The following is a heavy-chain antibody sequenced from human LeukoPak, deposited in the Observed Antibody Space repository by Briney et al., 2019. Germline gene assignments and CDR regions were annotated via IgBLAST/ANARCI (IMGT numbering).Heavy chain of an antibody. CDR1: GGSFSGYY. D-gene: IGHD5-18*01. CDR3: AKAGYSYGLRDAFDI. Sequence: SETLSLTCAVYGGSFSGYYWSWIRQPPGKVLEWIGEINHSGSTNYNPSLKSRVTISVDTSKNQFSLKLSSVTAADTAVYYCAKAGYSYGLRDAFDIWGQGTMVTVSS. CDR2: INHSGST. V-gene: IGHV4-34*01. J-gene: IGHJ3*02.